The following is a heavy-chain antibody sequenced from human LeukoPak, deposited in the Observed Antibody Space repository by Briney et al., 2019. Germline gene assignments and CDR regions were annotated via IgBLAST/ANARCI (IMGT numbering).Heavy chain of an antibody. CDR2: ISSSSSYL. CDR1: GFTFSTYS. D-gene: IGHD3-10*01. J-gene: IGHJ4*02. V-gene: IGHV3-21*01. CDR3: ARVNRGPREYYFDY. Sequence: GGSLRLSCAASGFTFSTYSMSWVRQAPGKGLEWVSSISSSSSYLYHADSVKGRFTISRDNTKNSLYLQMNSLRAEDTAVYYCARVNRGPREYYFDYWGQGTLVTVSS.